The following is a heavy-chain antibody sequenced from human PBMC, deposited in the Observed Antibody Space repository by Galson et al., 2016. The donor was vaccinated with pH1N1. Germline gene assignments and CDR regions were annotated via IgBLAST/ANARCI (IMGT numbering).Heavy chain of an antibody. D-gene: IGHD3-22*01. CDR2: IRGSGGSGDRA. V-gene: IGHV3-23*01. CDR3: AKSNEITVIAVIRPFDY. J-gene: IGHJ4*02. CDR1: GFTFSSYA. Sequence: SLRLSCAASGFTFSSYAMSWVRQAPGKGLEWVSGIRGSGGSGDRAYYADSAKGRFTISRDDSKNTVYLQMNGLRAEDTAVYYCAKSNEITVIAVIRPFDYWARERGSSSPQ.